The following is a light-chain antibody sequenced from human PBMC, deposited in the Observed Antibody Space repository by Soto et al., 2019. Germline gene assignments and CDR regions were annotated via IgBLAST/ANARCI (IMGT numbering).Light chain of an antibody. V-gene: IGLV2-14*01. CDR3: SSYTSSSALVV. J-gene: IGLJ2*01. CDR1: SSDVGGYNY. Sequence: QSALTQPASVSGSPGQSIPISCTGTSSDVGGYNYVSWYQQHPAKAPKLMIYDVSNRPSGVSNRFSGSKSGNTASLTISGLQAEDEADYYCSSYTSSSALVVFGGGTKLTVL. CDR2: DVS.